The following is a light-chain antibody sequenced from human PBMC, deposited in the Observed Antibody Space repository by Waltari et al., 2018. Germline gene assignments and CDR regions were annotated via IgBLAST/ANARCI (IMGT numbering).Light chain of an antibody. CDR3: QQRRNLPIT. Sequence: EIVLTQSPATLSLSPGERATLSCRASQSVRNDLAWYQQKPGQAPRLIIYDVSYRATAIPARFSGSGSGTDFTLTISSLEPEDFAVYYCQQRRNLPITFGQGTRLEIK. CDR2: DVS. CDR1: QSVRND. J-gene: IGKJ5*01. V-gene: IGKV3-11*01.